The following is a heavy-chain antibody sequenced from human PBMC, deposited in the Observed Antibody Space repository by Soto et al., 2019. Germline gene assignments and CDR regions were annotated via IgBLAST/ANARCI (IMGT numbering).Heavy chain of an antibody. J-gene: IGHJ4*02. CDR2: INHSGST. Sequence: PSETLSLTCAVYGGSFSGYSWSWIRQPPGKGLEWIGEINHSGSTNYNPSLKSRVTISIDTSKNQFSLKLSSVTAADTAVYYCARDFDYWGQGILVTVSS. V-gene: IGHV4-34*01. CDR1: GGSFSGYS. CDR3: ARDFDY.